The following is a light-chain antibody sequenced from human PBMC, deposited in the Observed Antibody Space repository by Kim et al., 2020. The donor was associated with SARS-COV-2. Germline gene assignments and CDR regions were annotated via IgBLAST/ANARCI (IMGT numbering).Light chain of an antibody. CDR1: SSNIGSNT. V-gene: IGLV1-44*01. Sequence: QSVLTQPPSASGTPGQRVTISCSGSSSNIGSNTVSWYQQLPGTAPKLLIYFNNQRPSGVPDRFSGSKSGTSASLAISGLQSVVEADYYCAAWDDSLIGAIFGGGTKLTVL. J-gene: IGLJ2*01. CDR2: FNN. CDR3: AAWDDSLIGAI.